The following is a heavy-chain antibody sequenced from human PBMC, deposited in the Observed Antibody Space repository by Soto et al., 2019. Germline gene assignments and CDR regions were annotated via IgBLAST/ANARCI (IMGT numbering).Heavy chain of an antibody. Sequence: GGSLRLSCAASGFIFSRYEMNWVRQAPGKGLEWVSAISGSGGSTYYADSVKGRFTISRDNSKNTLYLQMNSLRAEDTAVYYCAKSRRSSGWYGDYFDYWGQGSMITVYS. V-gene: IGHV3-23*01. J-gene: IGHJ4*02. CDR2: ISGSGGST. CDR1: GFIFSRYE. D-gene: IGHD6-19*01. CDR3: AKSRRSSGWYGDYFDY.